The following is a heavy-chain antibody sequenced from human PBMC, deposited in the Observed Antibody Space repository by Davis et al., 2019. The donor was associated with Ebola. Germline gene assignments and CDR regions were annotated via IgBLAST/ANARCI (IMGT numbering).Heavy chain of an antibody. Sequence: LSLTCAVYGGSFSGYYWSWIRQAPGKGLEWVSYISSSGSTIYYADSVKGRFTISRDNAKNSLYLQMNSLRAEDTAVYYCARGLELRNYYYYGMDVWGQGTTVTVSS. CDR3: ARGLELRNYYYYGMDV. V-gene: IGHV3-11*01. J-gene: IGHJ6*02. CDR1: GGSFSGYY. D-gene: IGHD1-7*01. CDR2: ISSSGSTI.